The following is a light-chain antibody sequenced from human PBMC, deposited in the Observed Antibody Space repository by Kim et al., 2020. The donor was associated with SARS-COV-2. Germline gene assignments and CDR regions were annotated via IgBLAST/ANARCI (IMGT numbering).Light chain of an antibody. J-gene: IGKJ5*01. Sequence: SPEERATLSCRASQSISSSLAWYQQKPGQAPRVLIYGASARATGIPAKFSGGGSGTEFTLTISNLQSEDFAVYYCQQYAYWRAFGQGTRLEIK. V-gene: IGKV3-15*01. CDR3: QQYAYWRA. CDR1: QSISSS. CDR2: GAS.